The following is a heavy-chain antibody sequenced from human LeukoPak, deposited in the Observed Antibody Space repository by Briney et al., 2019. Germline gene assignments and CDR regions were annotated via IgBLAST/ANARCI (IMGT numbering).Heavy chain of an antibody. CDR3: ASGYDNSGYYYVPGY. Sequence: SETLSLTCTVSGGSISSSSYYWGWIRQPPGKGLEWMGNIYYSGSTNYNPSLKSRVTISVDTSKNQFSLKLSSVTAADTAVYYCASGYDNSGYYYVPGYWGQGTLVTVSS. J-gene: IGHJ4*02. D-gene: IGHD3-22*01. CDR1: GGSISSSSYY. CDR2: IYYSGST. V-gene: IGHV4-39*01.